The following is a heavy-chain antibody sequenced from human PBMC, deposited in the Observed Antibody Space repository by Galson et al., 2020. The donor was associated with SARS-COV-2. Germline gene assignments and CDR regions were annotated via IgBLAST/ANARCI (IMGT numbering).Heavy chain of an antibody. J-gene: IGHJ4*02. CDR3: TTYDAGRGCDF. D-gene: IGHD3-22*01. CDR1: GFTFGEYT. CDR2: IRSNTYGRTA. V-gene: IGHV3-49*03. Sequence: GGSLRLSCTASGFTFGEYTMSWFRQAPAKGLEWLGFIRSNTYGRTADYAAPVKGRFTISRDDSKSLAYLQLNSLKIADSAVYYCTTYDAGRGCDFWGQGTLVTVSS.